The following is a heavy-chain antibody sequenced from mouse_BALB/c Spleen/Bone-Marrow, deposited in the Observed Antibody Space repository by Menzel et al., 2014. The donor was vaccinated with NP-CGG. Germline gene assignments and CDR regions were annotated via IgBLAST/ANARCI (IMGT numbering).Heavy chain of an antibody. J-gene: IGHJ3*01. Sequence: QVQLQQSGPGLVQPSQSLSITCTVSGFFLTSYGVHWVRQSPGKGLEWLGGIWSDGSTDYNAAFISRLNISKDNSKSXIFFKMNSLQPKDTAIYFWARRDGCLFAYWGQGTLVTVSA. CDR2: IWSDGST. V-gene: IGHV2-2*02. CDR3: ARRDGCLFAY. D-gene: IGHD2-3*01. CDR1: GFFLTSYG.